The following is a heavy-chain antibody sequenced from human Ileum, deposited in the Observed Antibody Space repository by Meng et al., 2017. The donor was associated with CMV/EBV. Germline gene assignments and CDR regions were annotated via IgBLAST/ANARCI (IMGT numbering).Heavy chain of an antibody. V-gene: IGHV3-7*01. CDR1: GCTFTRYW. CDR2: IKQDGNER. D-gene: IGHD6-13*01. CDR3: ARIGYSSSSFDY. Sequence: CAGSGCTFTRYWVSWVRQAQGKGLEWVDKIKQDGNERHYADSVKGRITISRDNAKNSLYLQTDSLRAEDTAIYYCARIGYSSSSFDYWGRGILVTVSS. J-gene: IGHJ4*02.